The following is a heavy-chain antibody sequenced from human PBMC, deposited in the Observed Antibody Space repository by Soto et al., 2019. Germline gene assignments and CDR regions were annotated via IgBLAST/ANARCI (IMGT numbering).Heavy chain of an antibody. Sequence: EVQLVESGGGLVKPGGSLRLSCAASGFTFSSYSMNWVRQAPGKGLEWVSSISSSSSYIYYADSVKGRFTISRDNAKSSLYLQMNSLRAEDTAVYYCARSMVRGVIRRYYGMDVWGQGTTVTVSS. CDR1: GFTFSSYS. J-gene: IGHJ6*02. V-gene: IGHV3-21*01. CDR3: ARSMVRGVIRRYYGMDV. CDR2: ISSSSSYI. D-gene: IGHD3-10*01.